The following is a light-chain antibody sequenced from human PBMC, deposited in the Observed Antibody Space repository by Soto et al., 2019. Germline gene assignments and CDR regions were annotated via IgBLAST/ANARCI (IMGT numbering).Light chain of an antibody. J-gene: IGKJ4*01. V-gene: IGKV1-9*01. CDR1: QGFNIH. Sequence: IQLTQSPSSLSAAVGDRVTITCRASQGFNIHLAWYQQKPGKAPKLLIFATSLLQTGVPSRFSGSGSGTNFRLTISSLQPEDVATYHCLQLNDCPLTFGGGTKVEIK. CDR2: ATS. CDR3: LQLNDCPLT.